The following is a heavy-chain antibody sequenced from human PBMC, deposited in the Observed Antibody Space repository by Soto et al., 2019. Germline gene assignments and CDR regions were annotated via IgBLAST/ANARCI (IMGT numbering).Heavy chain of an antibody. V-gene: IGHV4-4*02. CDR2: IYHGGST. D-gene: IGHD1-26*01. J-gene: IGHJ4*02. CDR3: ASSKSGGSYYFDY. Sequence: QVQLQESGPGLVKPSGTLSLTCAVSGGSISSTDWWSWVRQPPGKGLEWIGEIYHGGSTNYNPSLKSRVTMSVDRSKNQFPLKLTSVTAADTAVYYCASSKSGGSYYFDYWGQGTLVTVSS. CDR1: GGSISSTDW.